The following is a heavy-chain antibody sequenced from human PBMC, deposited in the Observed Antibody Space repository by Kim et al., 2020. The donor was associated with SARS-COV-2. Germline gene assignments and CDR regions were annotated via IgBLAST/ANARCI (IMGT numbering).Heavy chain of an antibody. CDR2: IYYDGSNK. Sequence: GGSLSLSCAASGFTFSSYAMRWVRQAPGKWLEWVAGIYYDGSNKYYVDSVKGRFTISRDNSKNTLYLQMNSLRAEDTAVYYCARADSSGWYEPFDYWGQGTLVTVSS. CDR3: ARADSSGWYEPFDY. V-gene: IGHV3-30*04. J-gene: IGHJ4*02. D-gene: IGHD6-19*01. CDR1: GFTFSSYA.